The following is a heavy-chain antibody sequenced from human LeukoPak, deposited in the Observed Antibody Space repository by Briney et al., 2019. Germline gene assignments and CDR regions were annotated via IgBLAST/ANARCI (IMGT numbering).Heavy chain of an antibody. CDR1: GFTLSTNA. V-gene: IGHV3-23*01. CDR3: AKGYHGAR. J-gene: IGHJ4*02. D-gene: IGHD2-2*01. Sequence: GGSLRLSCLTSGFTLSTNAMSWVRQAPGKGLEWVSAISGSGGSTYYADSVKGRFTISRDNSKNTLYLQMNSLRAEDTAVYYCAKGYHGARWGQGTLVTVSS. CDR2: ISGSGGST.